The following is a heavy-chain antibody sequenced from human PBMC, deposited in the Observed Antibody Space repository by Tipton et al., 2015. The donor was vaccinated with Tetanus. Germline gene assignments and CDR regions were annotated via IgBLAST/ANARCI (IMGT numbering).Heavy chain of an antibody. D-gene: IGHD1-26*01. V-gene: IGHV3-30*18. Sequence: CAASGFTFSSYGMHWVRQAPGKGLEWVAVISYDGSNKYYADSVKGRFTISRDNSKNTLYLQMNSLRAEDTAVYYCAKDLWELPLGYWGQGTLVTVSS. CDR1: GFTFSSYG. CDR3: AKDLWELPLGY. J-gene: IGHJ4*02. CDR2: ISYDGSNK.